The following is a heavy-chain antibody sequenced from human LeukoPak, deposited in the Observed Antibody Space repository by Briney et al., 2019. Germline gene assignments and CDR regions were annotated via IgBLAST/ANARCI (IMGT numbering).Heavy chain of an antibody. D-gene: IGHD2-15*01. CDR2: IYYSGST. CDR3: AREGQTLDIVVVVAAVGSAFDI. V-gene: IGHV4-59*12. Sequence: PSETLSLTCTVSGGSISSYYWSWIRQPPGKGLEWIGYIYYSGSTYYNPPLKSRVTISVDTSKNQFSLKLSSVTAADTAVYYCAREGQTLDIVVVVAAVGSAFDIWGQGTMVTVSS. J-gene: IGHJ3*02. CDR1: GGSISSYY.